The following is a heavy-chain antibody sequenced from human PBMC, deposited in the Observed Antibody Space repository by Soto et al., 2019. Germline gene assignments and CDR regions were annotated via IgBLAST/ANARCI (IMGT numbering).Heavy chain of an antibody. V-gene: IGHV1-3*01. CDR1: GYTLTELS. J-gene: IGHJ6*02. CDR3: ARGPAVTLGAGYYYYYGMDV. D-gene: IGHD4-17*01. Sequence: ASVKVSCKVSGYTLTELSMHWVRQAPGKGLEWMGWINAGSGDTKYSQKFEGSVSISRDTSANTAFLELSSLRSEDTAVYYCARGPAVTLGAGYYYYYGMDVWGQGTTVTVSS. CDR2: INAGSGDT.